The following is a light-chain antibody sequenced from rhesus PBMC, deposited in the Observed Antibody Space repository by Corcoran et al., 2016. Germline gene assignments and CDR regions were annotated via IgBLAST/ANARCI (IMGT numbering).Light chain of an antibody. CDR3: AAWDDRLRSYI. J-gene: IGLJ1*01. CDR1: RSNIGGNN. V-gene: IGLV1S4*01. CDR2: YNN. Sequence: QSILTQPPSASGAPGQSVTISCSGSRSNIGGNNVYWYQQLPGTAPKLLIYYNNQRPSGVSDRFSGSKSGTSASLAITGLRSADEADFYCAAWDDRLRSYIFGTGTRLTVL.